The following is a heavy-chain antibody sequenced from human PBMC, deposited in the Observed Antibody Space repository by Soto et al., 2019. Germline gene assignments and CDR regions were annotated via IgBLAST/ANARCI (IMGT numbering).Heavy chain of an antibody. CDR2: ISASNGNR. CDR1: GYDFSSYG. J-gene: IGHJ4*02. Sequence: QVQLVQSGAEVKKPGASVKVSCKASGYDFSSYGISWVRQAPGQGLEWMGWISASNGNRDYAQQVQGRVTMTSDTSRTTAYMELTSLRSDDTAVYSCVRDPQRNDYWGQGTLVNVSS. V-gene: IGHV1-18*04. D-gene: IGHD2-2*01. CDR3: VRDPQRNDY.